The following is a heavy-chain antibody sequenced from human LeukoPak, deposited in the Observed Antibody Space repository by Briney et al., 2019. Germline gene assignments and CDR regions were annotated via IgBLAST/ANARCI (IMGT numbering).Heavy chain of an antibody. D-gene: IGHD4-11*01. V-gene: IGHV3-23*01. CDR1: GFTFSSYA. CDR2: ISGSGGST. J-gene: IGHJ5*02. Sequence: GGSLRLSCAASGFTFSSYAMSWVRQAPGKGLEWVSAISGSGGSTYYADSVKGRLTISRDNSKNTLYLQMNSLRAEDTAVYYCAKDRLTARYSNVNWFDPWGQGTLVTVSS. CDR3: AKDRLTARYSNVNWFDP.